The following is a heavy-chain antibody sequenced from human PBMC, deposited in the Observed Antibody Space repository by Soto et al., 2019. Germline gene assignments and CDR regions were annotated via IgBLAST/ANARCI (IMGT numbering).Heavy chain of an antibody. CDR1: GFTFSSYA. D-gene: IGHD6-19*01. CDR3: AIPGGGSSGWALLDY. V-gene: IGHV3-30-3*01. CDR2: ISYDGSNK. Sequence: QVQLVESGGGVVQPGRSLRLSCAASGFTFSSYAMHWVRQAPGKGLEWVAVISYDGSNKYYADSVKGRFTISRDNSKNTLYLQMNSLRAEDTAVYYCAIPGGGSSGWALLDYWGQGTLVTVSS. J-gene: IGHJ4*02.